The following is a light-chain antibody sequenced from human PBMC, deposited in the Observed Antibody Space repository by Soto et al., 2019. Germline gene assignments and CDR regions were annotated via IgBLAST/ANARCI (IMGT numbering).Light chain of an antibody. CDR2: KAS. CDR3: LQDYNSPIT. Sequence: DIQMTQSPSTLSGSLGDRVTITCRASQTISSWLAWYQQKPGKAPKLLIYKASTLKSGVPSRFSGSGSGTEFTLTINSLQPDDFATYYCLQDYNSPITFGQGTRLEI. V-gene: IGKV1-5*03. CDR1: QTISSW. J-gene: IGKJ5*01.